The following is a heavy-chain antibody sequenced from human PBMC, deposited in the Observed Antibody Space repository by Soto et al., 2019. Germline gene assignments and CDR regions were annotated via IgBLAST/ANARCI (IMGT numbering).Heavy chain of an antibody. J-gene: IGHJ4*02. CDR1: GYTFTSYY. V-gene: IGHV1-46*03. Sequence: QVQLVQSGAEVKKPGASVKVSCKASGYTFTSYYMHWVRQAPGQGLEWMGIINPSGGSTSYAQKFQGGVTXXRXTXXSTVYTELSSLRSEDTAVYYWASDGLVGATTSLAYWGQGPLVTVSS. D-gene: IGHD1-26*01. CDR2: INPSGGST. CDR3: ASDGLVGATTSLAY.